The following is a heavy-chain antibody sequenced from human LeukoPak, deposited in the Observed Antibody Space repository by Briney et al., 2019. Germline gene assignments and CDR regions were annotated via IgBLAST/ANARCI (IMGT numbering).Heavy chain of an antibody. CDR1: GFSFSSYS. CDR3: ARDETTKWELFWY. D-gene: IGHD1-26*01. V-gene: IGHV3-21*01. J-gene: IGHJ4*02. Sequence: GGPLRLSCAASGFSFSSYSLYWVRQAPGKGLEWVSSISSSSTYIYYGDSVKGRFTISRDNAKNSLYLQMNSLRAEDTAVYYCARDETTKWELFWYWGQGTLVTVSS. CDR2: ISSSSTYI.